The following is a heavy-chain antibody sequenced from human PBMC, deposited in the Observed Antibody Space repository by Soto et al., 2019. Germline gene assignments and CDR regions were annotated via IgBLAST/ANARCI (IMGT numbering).Heavy chain of an antibody. V-gene: IGHV3-64*01. CDR2: ISSNGGRK. CDR3: ARGRATTVTLGYMDV. D-gene: IGHD4-17*01. CDR1: GFTFSDYA. Sequence: GGSLRLSCAASGFTFSDYAMHWVRQAPGKGLEYVSAISSNGGRKYYANSVKGRFTISRDNSKNTLYLQMGSLRAEDMAVYYCARGRATTVTLGYMDVWGKGTTVTVSS. J-gene: IGHJ6*03.